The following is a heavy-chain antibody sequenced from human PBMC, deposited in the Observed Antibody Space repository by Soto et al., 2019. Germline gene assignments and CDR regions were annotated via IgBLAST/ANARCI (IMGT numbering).Heavy chain of an antibody. J-gene: IGHJ4*02. CDR2: IYYSGST. D-gene: IGHD3-9*01. CDR1: GGSISSYY. CDR3: ARLEGTLRYFDWLPSQYYFDY. V-gene: IGHV4-59*01. Sequence: SETLSLTCTVSGGSISSYYWSWIRQPPGKGLEWFGYIYYSGSTNYNPSLKSRVTISVDTSKNQFSLKLSSVTAADTAVYYCARLEGTLRYFDWLPSQYYFDYWGQGTLVTVSS.